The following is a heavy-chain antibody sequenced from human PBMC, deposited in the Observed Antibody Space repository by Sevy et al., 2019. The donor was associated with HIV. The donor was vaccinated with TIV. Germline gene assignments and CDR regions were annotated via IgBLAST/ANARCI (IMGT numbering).Heavy chain of an antibody. V-gene: IGHV7-4-1*02. CDR3: ARDPVIGITIFGVGDYYGMDV. CDR2: INTNTGNP. CDR1: GYTFTSYA. Sequence: ASVKVSCKASGYTFTSYAMNWVRQAPGQGLEWMGWINTNTGNPTYAQGFTGRFVFSLDTSVSTAYLQISSLKAEDTAVHYCARDPVIGITIFGVGDYYGMDVWGQGTTVTVSS. D-gene: IGHD3-3*01. J-gene: IGHJ6*02.